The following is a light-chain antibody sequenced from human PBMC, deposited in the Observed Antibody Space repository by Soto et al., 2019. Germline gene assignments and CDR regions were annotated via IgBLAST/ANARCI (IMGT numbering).Light chain of an antibody. V-gene: IGKV3-11*01. CDR2: DAS. CDR1: QSVDSY. Sequence: DILLTLAPVTLSLSPGERATLCCRASQSVDSYLAWHQQKPGQAPSLLIYDASNRSAGNAARFSGSGSGTDFTLTISSLEPEDFAVYYCQQRSSHCPHTFGGGTKVDIK. J-gene: IGKJ4*01. CDR3: QQRSSHCPHT.